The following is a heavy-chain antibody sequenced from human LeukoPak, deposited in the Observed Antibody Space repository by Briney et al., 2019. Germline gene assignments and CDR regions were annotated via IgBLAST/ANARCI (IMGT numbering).Heavy chain of an antibody. CDR1: GFTFDDYA. J-gene: IGHJ4*02. CDR3: AKTLYDAWDFDY. V-gene: IGHV3-9*01. D-gene: IGHD2/OR15-2a*01. Sequence: PGRSLRLSCAASGFTFDDYAMHWVRQAPGKGLEWVSGISWNSGSIGYADSVKGRFTISRDNAKNSLYLQMNSLRAEDTAVYYCAKTLYDAWDFDYWGQGTLVTVSS. CDR2: ISWNSGSI.